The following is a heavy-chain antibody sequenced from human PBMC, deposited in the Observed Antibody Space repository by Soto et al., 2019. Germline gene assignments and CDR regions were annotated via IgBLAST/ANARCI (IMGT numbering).Heavy chain of an antibody. D-gene: IGHD2-8*01. CDR1: GFSLGSYW. Sequence: EAQLVESGGGLVQPGGSLRLSCEASGFSLGSYWMTWVRQAPGKGLEWVANIKKDGSRTSYLDSVRGRFTISRDNVGNSLSLKMDSLRAEDTGLYFCARDVSPGTSTLYLDAFDFWGQGTMVTVSS. V-gene: IGHV3-7*05. CDR3: ARDVSPGTSTLYLDAFDF. J-gene: IGHJ3*01. CDR2: IKKDGSRT.